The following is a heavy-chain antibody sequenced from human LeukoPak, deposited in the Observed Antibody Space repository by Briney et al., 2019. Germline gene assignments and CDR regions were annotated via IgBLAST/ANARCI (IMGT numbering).Heavy chain of an antibody. Sequence: SQTLSLTCTVSGDSITTYYWSWLRQPPGKGLEWIGYSFHTGNTNYNPSLGSRVAISIDTSKNHLSLRLTFVTAADTAIYYCATASGVGSFDAFNIWGQGAKVALSS. CDR3: ATASGVGSFDAFNI. CDR2: SFHTGNT. D-gene: IGHD3-3*01. CDR1: GDSITTYY. V-gene: IGHV4-59*12. J-gene: IGHJ3*02.